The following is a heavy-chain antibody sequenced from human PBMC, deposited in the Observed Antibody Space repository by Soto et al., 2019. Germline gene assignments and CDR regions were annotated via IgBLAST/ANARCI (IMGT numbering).Heavy chain of an antibody. CDR2: VYHSGST. Sequence: SETLSLTCIVSGGSMRNYYWNWIRQPPGRGLEWIGYVYHSGSTNYNPSLKSRVSMSVDVSRNHFSLTLHSVTAADTAVYFCTSSYSTSSSPDYWGQGTLVTVSS. D-gene: IGHD6-6*01. CDR3: TSSYSTSSSPDY. CDR1: GGSMRNYY. V-gene: IGHV4-59*01. J-gene: IGHJ4*02.